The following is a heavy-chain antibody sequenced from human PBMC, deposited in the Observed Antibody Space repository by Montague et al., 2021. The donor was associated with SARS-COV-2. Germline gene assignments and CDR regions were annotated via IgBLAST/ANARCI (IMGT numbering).Heavy chain of an antibody. CDR3: ARENTVTTFGGPYYIDS. Sequence: SETLSLTCIVSGSSVRSYYWSWIRQPPGKGLEWIGYIYDRGSTNYNPSLKSRVTISVDTSKNQFSLKLGSVTAADTAVYYCARENTVTTFGGPYYIDSWGQGTLVTVSA. D-gene: IGHD4-17*01. J-gene: IGHJ4*02. CDR1: GSSVRSYY. V-gene: IGHV4-59*02. CDR2: IYDRGST.